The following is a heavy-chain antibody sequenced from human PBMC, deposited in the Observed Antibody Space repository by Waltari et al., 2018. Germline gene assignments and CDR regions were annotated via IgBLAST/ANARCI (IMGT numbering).Heavy chain of an antibody. CDR3: ARDYCDRTNCHGMDV. CDR2: VSYNGRKR. V-gene: IGHV3-30*04. D-gene: IGHD3-22*01. J-gene: IGHJ6*02. Sequence: QVQLGETGGGVVQPGRSLRVACVASAFTLSPSAMDWVRQAPGKGLEGVAVVSYNGRKRYYVDSVKGRFTVSRDNSKKTLYLQMNGLRAEDTAVYYCARDYCDRTNCHGMDVWGQGTTVIVSS. CDR1: AFTLSPSA.